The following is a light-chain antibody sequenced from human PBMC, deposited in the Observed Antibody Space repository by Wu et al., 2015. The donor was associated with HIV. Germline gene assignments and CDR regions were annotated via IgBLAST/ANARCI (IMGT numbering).Light chain of an antibody. Sequence: DIQMTQSPSSLSASVGDRVTITCRASQTIDNYLNWYQRKPGKAPKLLIYAASSLQSGVPSRFSGSGSGTDFTLTISSLQPEDFATYYCLQDYNYPWTFGQGTKVEIK. V-gene: IGKV1-39*01. CDR2: AAS. J-gene: IGKJ1*01. CDR1: QTIDNY. CDR3: LQDYNYPWT.